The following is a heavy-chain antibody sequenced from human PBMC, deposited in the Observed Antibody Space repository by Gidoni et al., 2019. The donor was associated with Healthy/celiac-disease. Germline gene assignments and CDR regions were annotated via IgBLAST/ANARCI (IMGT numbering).Heavy chain of an antibody. CDR2: INHSGNT. Sequence: QVQLQQWGAGLLKPSETLSLTCAVYGGSFSGYYWSWIRQPPGKGLEWIGEINHSGNTNYNPSLKSRVTISVDTSKNQFSLKLSAVTAADTAVYYCARATTMVRGRTSGGRWFDPWGQGTLVTVSS. V-gene: IGHV4-34*01. CDR1: GGSFSGYY. D-gene: IGHD3-10*01. J-gene: IGHJ5*02. CDR3: ARATTMVRGRTSGGRWFDP.